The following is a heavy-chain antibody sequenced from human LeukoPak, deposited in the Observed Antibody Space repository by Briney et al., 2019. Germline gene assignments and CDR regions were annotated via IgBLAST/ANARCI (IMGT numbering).Heavy chain of an antibody. CDR2: IKQDGSEK. V-gene: IGHV3-7*01. D-gene: IGHD6-6*01. CDR1: GLTFSSYW. Sequence: PGGSLRLSCAASGLTFSSYWMSWVRQAPGKGLEWVANIKQDGSEKYYVDSVKGRFTISRDNAKNSLYLQMNSLRAEDTAVYYCARENPYSRSSPMWYWGQGTLVTVSS. J-gene: IGHJ4*02. CDR3: ARENPYSRSSPMWY.